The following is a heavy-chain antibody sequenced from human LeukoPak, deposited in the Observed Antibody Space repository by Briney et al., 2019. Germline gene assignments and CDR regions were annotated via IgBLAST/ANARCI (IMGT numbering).Heavy chain of an antibody. V-gene: IGHV4-34*01. CDR2: INHSGST. J-gene: IGHJ6*02. Sequence: SETLSLTCAVYGGSFSGYYWSWIRQPPGKGLEWIGEINHSGSTNYNPSLKSRVTISVDTSKNQFSLKLSSVTAADTAVYYCVRGPKWTPSGMDVWGQGTTVTVSS. CDR3: VRGPKWTPSGMDV. D-gene: IGHD1-26*01. CDR1: GGSFSGYY.